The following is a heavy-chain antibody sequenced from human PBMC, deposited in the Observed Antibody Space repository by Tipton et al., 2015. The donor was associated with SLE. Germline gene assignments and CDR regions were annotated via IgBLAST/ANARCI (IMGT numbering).Heavy chain of an antibody. CDR3: ARDGLRGIGKFFDY. CDR2: LYAGGST. D-gene: IGHD3/OR15-3a*01. J-gene: IGHJ4*02. Sequence: TLSLTCSVSGVSISTSRYYWGWIRQSPGQGLEWVGSLYAGGSTYFHPSLKSRASISADASKNHFSLKLNSVTAADTAVYYCARDGLRGIGKFFDYWGQGTLVTVSS. V-gene: IGHV4-39*02. CDR1: GVSISTSRYY.